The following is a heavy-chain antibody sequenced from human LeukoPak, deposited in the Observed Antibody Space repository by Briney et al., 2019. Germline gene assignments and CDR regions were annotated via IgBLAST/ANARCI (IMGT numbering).Heavy chain of an antibody. Sequence: GGSLRLSCAASGFDLNTYEMNWVRQAPGKGLEWIADVTISGHTKNYADSVKGRFTISRDNAGTSLFLQMNSLRVEDTGVYYCARGDPHADLWGQGTLVTVSS. V-gene: IGHV3-48*03. CDR2: VTISGHTK. CDR3: ARGDPHADL. CDR1: GFDLNTYE. J-gene: IGHJ5*02.